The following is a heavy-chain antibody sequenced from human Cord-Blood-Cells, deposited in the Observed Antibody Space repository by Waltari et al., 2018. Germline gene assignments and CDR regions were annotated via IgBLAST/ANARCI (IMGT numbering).Heavy chain of an antibody. J-gene: IGHJ4*02. CDR3: ARPGRAAGTDFDY. CDR1: GGSISSSSYY. Sequence: QLQLQESGPGLVKPSETLSLTCTVSGGSISSSSYYRGWLRQPPGKGLEWIGSIYYSGSTYYNPSLKSRVTISVDTSKNQFSLKLSSVTAADTAVYYCARPGRAAGTDFDYWGQGTLVIVSS. CDR2: IYYSGST. D-gene: IGHD6-13*01. V-gene: IGHV4-39*07.